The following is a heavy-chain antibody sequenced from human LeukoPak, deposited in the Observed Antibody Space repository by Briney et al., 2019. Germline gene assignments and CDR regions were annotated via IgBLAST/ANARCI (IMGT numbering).Heavy chain of an antibody. Sequence: NTSETLSPTCAVYGGSFSGYYWSWIRQPPGKGLEWIGEINHSGSTNYNPSLKSRVTISVDTSKNQFSLKLSSVTAADTAMYYCARPQDFGLTGMNAFDIWGQGTMVTVSS. CDR1: GGSFSGYY. V-gene: IGHV4-34*01. CDR3: ARPQDFGLTGMNAFDI. D-gene: IGHD7-27*01. J-gene: IGHJ3*02. CDR2: INHSGST.